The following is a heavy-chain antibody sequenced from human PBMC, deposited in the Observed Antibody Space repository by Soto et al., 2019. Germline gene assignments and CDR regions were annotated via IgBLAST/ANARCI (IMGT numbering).Heavy chain of an antibody. Sequence: ASVKVSCKASDYTFTSYGINWVRQAPGQGLEWMGWISAYNGNTNYAQHLQGRVTITADKSTSTAYMELSSLRSEDTAVYYCASVPGIAAAGTYNWFDPWGQGTLVTVSS. D-gene: IGHD6-13*01. CDR2: ISAYNGNT. V-gene: IGHV1-18*01. CDR1: DYTFTSYG. J-gene: IGHJ5*02. CDR3: ASVPGIAAAGTYNWFDP.